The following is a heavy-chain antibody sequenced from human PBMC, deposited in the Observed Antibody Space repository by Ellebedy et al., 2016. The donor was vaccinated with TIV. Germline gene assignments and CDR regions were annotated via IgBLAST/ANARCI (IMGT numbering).Heavy chain of an antibody. V-gene: IGHV1-69*06. D-gene: IGHD3-22*01. Sequence: ASVKVSCKASGGTFSSHAISWVRQAPGQGLEWMGGIIPIFGTANYAQKFQGRVTITADKSTSTAYMELSSLRSEDTAVYYCAADLADTSGYYKFGYWGQGTLVTVSS. CDR3: AADLADTSGYYKFGY. J-gene: IGHJ4*02. CDR2: IIPIFGTA. CDR1: GGTFSSHA.